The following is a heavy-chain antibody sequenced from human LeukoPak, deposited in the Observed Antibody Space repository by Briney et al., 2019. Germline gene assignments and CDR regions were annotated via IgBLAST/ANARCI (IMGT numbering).Heavy chain of an antibody. CDR1: GFTFSSYG. V-gene: IGHV3-30*18. CDR2: ISYDGSNK. Sequence: GGSLRLSCAASGFTFSSYGMHWVRQAPGKGLEWVAVISYDGSNKYYADSAKGRFTISRDNSKNSLYLQMNSLRTEDTALYYCAKAGIAAALAQVGFDYWGQGTLVTVSS. D-gene: IGHD6-13*01. CDR3: AKAGIAAALAQVGFDY. J-gene: IGHJ4*02.